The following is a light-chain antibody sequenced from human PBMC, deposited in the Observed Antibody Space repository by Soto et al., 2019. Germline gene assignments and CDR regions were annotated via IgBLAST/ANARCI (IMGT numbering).Light chain of an antibody. CDR2: EVS. V-gene: IGLV2-23*02. J-gene: IGLJ1*01. Sequence: QSVLTQPASVSGSPGQSITISCTGTRSDVGSYNLVSWYQHHPGKAPKLIIYEVSKRPSGVSNRFSGSKSGNTASLTISGLQAEDEADYYCCSYAGSSTLVFGTGTKVTVL. CDR1: RSDVGSYNL. CDR3: CSYAGSSTLV.